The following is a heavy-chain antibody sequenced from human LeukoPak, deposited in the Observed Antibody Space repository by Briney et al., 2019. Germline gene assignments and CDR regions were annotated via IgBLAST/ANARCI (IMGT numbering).Heavy chain of an antibody. CDR1: GGSISSSSYY. Sequence: SETLSLTCPVSGGSISSSSYYWGWIRQPPGKGLEWIGSTYYSGSTYYNPSLKSRVTISVDTSKNRFSLKLSSVTAADTAVYYCARHVGSGSYFDYWGQGTLVTVSS. CDR2: TYYSGST. CDR3: ARHVGSGSYFDY. J-gene: IGHJ4*02. D-gene: IGHD1-26*01. V-gene: IGHV4-39*01.